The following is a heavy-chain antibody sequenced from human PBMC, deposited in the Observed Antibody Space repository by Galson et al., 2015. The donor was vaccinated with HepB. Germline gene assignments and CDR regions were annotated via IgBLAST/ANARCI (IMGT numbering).Heavy chain of an antibody. CDR1: GDSVNSGAYY. J-gene: IGHJ2*01. CDR2: VYYSGST. CDR3: ARVTVKSYWFFDL. Sequence: SETLSLTCTVSGDSVNSGAYYWAWGRQPPGKALEWIGYVYYSGSTKYSPSLESRVSLSVDTSKNQFSLTMRSVTAADTAVYYCARVTVKSYWFFDLWGRGTLVTVSS. D-gene: IGHD4-17*01. V-gene: IGHV4-61*08.